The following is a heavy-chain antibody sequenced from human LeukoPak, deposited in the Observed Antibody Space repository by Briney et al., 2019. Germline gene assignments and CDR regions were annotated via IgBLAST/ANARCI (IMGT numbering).Heavy chain of an antibody. Sequence: SETLSLTCAVYGGSFSGYYWSWLRQPPGKGLEGIGEINHSGSTNYNPSLKSRVTISVDTSKNQFSLKLSSVTAADTAVYYCARGRRVTHFDYWGQGTLVTVSS. V-gene: IGHV4-34*01. CDR2: INHSGST. J-gene: IGHJ4*02. CDR1: GGSFSGYY. CDR3: ARGRRVTHFDY. D-gene: IGHD2-21*02.